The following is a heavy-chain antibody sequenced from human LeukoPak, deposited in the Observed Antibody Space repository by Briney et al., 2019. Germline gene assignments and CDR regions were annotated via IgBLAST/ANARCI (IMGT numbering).Heavy chain of an antibody. D-gene: IGHD2-2*01. CDR2: ISGSGGST. Sequence: GGSLRLSCAASGFTFSSYAMSWVRQAPGKGLEWVSAISGSGGSTYYADSVKGRFTISRDNSKNTLYLQMNSLRAEDTAVYYCANRDIVVVPAAPYGMDVWGQGTTVTVSS. CDR3: ANRDIVVVPAAPYGMDV. CDR1: GFTFSSYA. V-gene: IGHV3-23*01. J-gene: IGHJ6*02.